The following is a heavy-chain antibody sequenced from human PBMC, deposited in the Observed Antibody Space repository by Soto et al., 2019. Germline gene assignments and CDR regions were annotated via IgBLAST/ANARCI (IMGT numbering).Heavy chain of an antibody. J-gene: IGHJ5*02. CDR2: INHSGST. Sequence: QVQLQQWGAGLLKPSETLSLTCAVYGGSFSGYYWSWIRQPPGKGLEWIGEINHSGSTNYNPSLKSRVTISVDTSKNQFSLKLSSVTAADTAVYYCARGAQWLVPGFDPWGQGTLVTVSS. D-gene: IGHD6-19*01. CDR3: ARGAQWLVPGFDP. V-gene: IGHV4-34*01. CDR1: GGSFSGYY.